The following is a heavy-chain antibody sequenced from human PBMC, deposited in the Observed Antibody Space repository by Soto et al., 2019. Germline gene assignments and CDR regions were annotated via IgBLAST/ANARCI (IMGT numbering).Heavy chain of an antibody. Sequence: APVKLSCKASGYTFTRYGTSWVRQALGQGLEWMGCISAYNGNTNYAQKLQGRVTMTTDTSTSTAYMELRSLRSDDTAVYYCARGSNSGSDWYFDLWGRGTLVTVSS. CDR1: GYTFTRYG. V-gene: IGHV1-18*04. CDR3: ARGSNSGSDWYFDL. J-gene: IGHJ2*01. D-gene: IGHD4-4*01. CDR2: ISAYNGNT.